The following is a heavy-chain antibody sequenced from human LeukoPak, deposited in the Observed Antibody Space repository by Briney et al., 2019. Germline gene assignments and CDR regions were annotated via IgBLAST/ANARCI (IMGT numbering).Heavy chain of an antibody. CDR3: ARGPPSIAGIYFDY. CDR2: ISSSSSYI. CDR1: GFTFSSYS. J-gene: IGHJ4*02. V-gene: IGHV3-21*01. Sequence: PGGSLRLSCAASGFTFSSYSMNWVRQAPGKVLEWVSSISSSSSYIYYTDSVKGRFTISRDNAKNSLYLQMNSLRAEDTAVYYCARGPPSIAGIYFDYWGQGTLVTVSS. D-gene: IGHD6-6*01.